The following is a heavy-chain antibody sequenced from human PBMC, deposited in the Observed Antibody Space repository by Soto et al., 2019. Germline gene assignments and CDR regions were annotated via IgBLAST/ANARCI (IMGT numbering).Heavy chain of an antibody. Sequence: GASVKVSCKASGGTFSSYAISWVRQAPGQGLEWMGGIIPIFGTANYAQKFQGRVTITADESTSTAYMELSSLRSEDTAVYYCARESVRCSGGSCYSLDYWGQGTLVTVSS. CDR1: GGTFSSYA. CDR2: IIPIFGTA. D-gene: IGHD2-15*01. J-gene: IGHJ4*02. V-gene: IGHV1-69*13. CDR3: ARESVRCSGGSCYSLDY.